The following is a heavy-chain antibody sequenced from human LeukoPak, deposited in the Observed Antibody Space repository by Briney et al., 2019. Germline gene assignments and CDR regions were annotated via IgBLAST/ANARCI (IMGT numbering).Heavy chain of an antibody. V-gene: IGHV3-9*01. D-gene: IGHD1-14*01. CDR3: AKALRTGSPYYMDV. CDR1: GFTFNDYA. CDR2: ISWNSGRI. Sequence: GGSLRLSCAASGFTFNDYAMHWVRQAPGKGLEWVSDISWNSGRIGYADSVKGRSTISRDNAKNSLYLQLSSLRAEDTALYYCAKALRTGSPYYMDVWGKGTTVTVSS. J-gene: IGHJ6*03.